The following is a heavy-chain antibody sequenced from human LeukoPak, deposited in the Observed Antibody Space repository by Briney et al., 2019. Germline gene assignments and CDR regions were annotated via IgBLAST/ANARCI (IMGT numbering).Heavy chain of an antibody. Sequence: PGGSLRLSCAASGFTFSSYSMNWVRQAPGKGLEWVSYIGSSSSTLYYADSVKGRFTISRDNAKNSLYLQMNSLRAEDTAVYYCARDLPPYYDFWSGRLDYWGQGTLVTVSS. D-gene: IGHD3-3*01. CDR3: ARDLPPYYDFWSGRLDY. V-gene: IGHV3-48*04. CDR1: GFTFSSYS. J-gene: IGHJ4*02. CDR2: IGSSSSTL.